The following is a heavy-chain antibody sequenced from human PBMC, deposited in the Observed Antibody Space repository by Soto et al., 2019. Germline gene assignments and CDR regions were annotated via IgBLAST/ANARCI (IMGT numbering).Heavy chain of an antibody. Sequence: PSETLSLTCAVSGYSISSGYYWGWIRQPPGKGLEWIGSIYHSGSTYYNPSLKSRVTISVDTSKNQFSLKLSSVTAADTAVYYCARDKDYDFWSGTFDPWGQGTPVTVSS. CDR1: GYSISSGYY. V-gene: IGHV4-38-2*02. J-gene: IGHJ5*02. CDR3: ARDKDYDFWSGTFDP. D-gene: IGHD3-3*01. CDR2: IYHSGST.